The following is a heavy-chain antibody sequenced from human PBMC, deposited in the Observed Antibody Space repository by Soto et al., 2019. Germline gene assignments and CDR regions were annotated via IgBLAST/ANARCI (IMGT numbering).Heavy chain of an antibody. D-gene: IGHD3-10*01. CDR3: ARGRGSGSSFYYYGMDV. Sequence: SETLSLTCTVSGGSISSYYWSWIRQPPGKGLEWIGYIYYSGSTNYNPSLKSRVTVSVDTSKNQFSLKLSSVTAADTAVYYCARGRGSGSSFYYYGMDVWGQGTTVTVSS. CDR1: GGSISSYY. V-gene: IGHV4-59*01. CDR2: IYYSGST. J-gene: IGHJ6*02.